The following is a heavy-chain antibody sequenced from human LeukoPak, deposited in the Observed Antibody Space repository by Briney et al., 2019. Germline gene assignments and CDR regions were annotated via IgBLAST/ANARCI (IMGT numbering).Heavy chain of an antibody. J-gene: IGHJ4*02. CDR3: AKDTSFVGPTTPDY. Sequence: GRSLRLSCAASALSISSYETNWVRQAPGKGLEWVSYTRTSGSTIYYADYVKGRFTISRDNAKNSLYLQMNRLRAEDTAVYYCAKDTSFVGPTTPDYWGQGTLVTVSS. V-gene: IGHV3-48*03. CDR1: ALSISSYE. CDR2: TRTSGSTI. D-gene: IGHD1-26*01.